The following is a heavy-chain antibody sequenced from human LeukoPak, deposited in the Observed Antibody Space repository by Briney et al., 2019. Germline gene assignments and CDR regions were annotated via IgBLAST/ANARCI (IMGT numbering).Heavy chain of an antibody. CDR1: GYTFTSYD. CDR3: ARPGDDSSGYSELTGDAFDI. D-gene: IGHD3-22*01. Sequence: ASVKVSCKASGYTFTSYDINWVRQATGQGLEWMGWMNPNSGNTGYAQKFQGRVTMTRNTSISTAYMELSSLRSEDTAVCYCARPGDDSSGYSELTGDAFDIWGQGTMVTVSS. CDR2: MNPNSGNT. V-gene: IGHV1-8*01. J-gene: IGHJ3*02.